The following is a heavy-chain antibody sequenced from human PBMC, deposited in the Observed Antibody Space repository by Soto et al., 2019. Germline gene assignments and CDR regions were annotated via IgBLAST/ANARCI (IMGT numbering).Heavy chain of an antibody. J-gene: IGHJ4*02. V-gene: IGHV3-21*01. CDR2: ISSSGTFK. CDR1: GFIFSTNS. CDR3: ARDPPHGGTSSWDADS. D-gene: IGHD2-15*01. Sequence: GGSLRLSCEASGFIFSTNSMNWVRQVPGKGLQWLSSISSSGTFKSYGDSVKGRFTISRDNAKNSLFLQMNNLSGEDTGLYYCARDPPHGGTSSWDADSWGPGTLVTVSS.